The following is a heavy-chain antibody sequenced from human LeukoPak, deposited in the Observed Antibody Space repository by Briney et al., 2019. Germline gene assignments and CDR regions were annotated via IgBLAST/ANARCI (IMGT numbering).Heavy chain of an antibody. J-gene: IGHJ4*02. CDR2: ISGSGGST. CDR1: GFTFSSYA. Sequence: GGSLRLSCAASGFTFSSYAMSWVRQAPGKGLEWVSAISGSGGSTYYADSVKGRFTISRDNSKNTLYLQMNSLRAEDTAVYYCAKEFTGSGSGYHNYFDYWGQGTLVTVSS. CDR3: AKEFTGSGSGYHNYFDY. D-gene: IGHD3-22*01. V-gene: IGHV3-23*01.